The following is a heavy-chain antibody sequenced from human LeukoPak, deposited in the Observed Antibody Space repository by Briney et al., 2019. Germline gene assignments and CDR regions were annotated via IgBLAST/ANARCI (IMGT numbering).Heavy chain of an antibody. CDR3: AKSLLYSYGYLDY. Sequence: GGSLRLSCAASGFTFSSYGMNWLRQAPGKGLEWVAVIWYDGSNKYYADSVKGRFTISRDNSKNTLYLQMNSLRAEDTAVYYCAKSLLYSYGYLDYWGQGTLVTVSS. D-gene: IGHD5-18*01. V-gene: IGHV3-33*06. CDR2: IWYDGSNK. CDR1: GFTFSSYG. J-gene: IGHJ4*02.